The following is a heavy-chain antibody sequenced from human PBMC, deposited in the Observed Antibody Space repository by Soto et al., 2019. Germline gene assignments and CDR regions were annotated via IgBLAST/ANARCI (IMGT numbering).Heavy chain of an antibody. CDR3: PTYRYDH. J-gene: IGHJ5*02. D-gene: IGHD4-4*01. Sequence: PSQTLPLTCAISGDSISSNSAAWNWIRQSPSRGFEWLGRTYYRSRWYHDYAVSVKSRIIINPDTSQNQVSLQLNSVTPDDTAVYYCPTYRYDHWGQGTVVTVSS. V-gene: IGHV6-1*01. CDR1: GDSISSNSAA. CDR2: TYYRSRWYH.